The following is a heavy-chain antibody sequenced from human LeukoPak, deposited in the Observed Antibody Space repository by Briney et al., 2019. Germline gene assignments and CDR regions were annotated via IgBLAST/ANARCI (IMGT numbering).Heavy chain of an antibody. J-gene: IGHJ3*02. V-gene: IGHV3-33*08. CDR1: GFTFSSYW. Sequence: GGSLRPSCVASGFTFSSYWMHWVRQAPGKGLEWVAIIWYDGSNKYYADSVKGRFTISRDNSKNTLYLQMNSLRAEDTAVYYCARDSSTTVTGAFDIWGQGTMVTVSS. D-gene: IGHD4-17*01. CDR2: IWYDGSNK. CDR3: ARDSSTTVTGAFDI.